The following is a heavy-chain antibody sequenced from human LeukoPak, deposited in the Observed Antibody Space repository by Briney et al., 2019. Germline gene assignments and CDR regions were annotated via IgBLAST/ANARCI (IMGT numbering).Heavy chain of an antibody. CDR1: GYTFTSYD. V-gene: IGHV1-8*01. D-gene: IGHD2-15*01. J-gene: IGHJ4*02. CDR2: VNPNRANT. Sequence: GASVKVSCKGSGYTFTSYDINWVRQAAGQGREGMGWVNPNRANTGYAQKFQGRTTMTRNTSISTAYMELSSLISEDTAVYYCARGNRYCSGGSCYEAFDYWGQGTLVTVSS. CDR3: ARGNRYCSGGSCYEAFDY.